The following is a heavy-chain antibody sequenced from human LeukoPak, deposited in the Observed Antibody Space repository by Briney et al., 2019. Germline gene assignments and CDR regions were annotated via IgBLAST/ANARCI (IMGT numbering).Heavy chain of an antibody. D-gene: IGHD5-24*01. CDR1: GFTFTNYA. Sequence: GGSLRLSCATSGFTFTNYAMSWVRQAPGKGLEWVSAIGASGGDTYYADSVKGRFTISRDDSKNMLYLQMNSLRAEDTAVYYCAKDRIKDGYNDYWGQGILVTVSS. CDR3: AKDRIKDGYNDY. J-gene: IGHJ4*02. CDR2: IGASGGDT. V-gene: IGHV3-23*01.